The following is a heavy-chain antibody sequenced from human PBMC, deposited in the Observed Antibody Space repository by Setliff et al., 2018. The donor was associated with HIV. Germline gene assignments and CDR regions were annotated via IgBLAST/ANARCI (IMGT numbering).Heavy chain of an antibody. V-gene: IGHV4-39*01. J-gene: IGHJ4*02. D-gene: IGHD6-25*01. Sequence: SETLSLTCTVSGGSISSNNYYWGWIRQPPGKGLEWIGSILYSETVYYGGRTYYSPSLKSRVTISADTSKSQFSLKLNSVTAADTGVYYCARGLNYASSGYLVDSWGQGTQVTVSS. CDR1: GGSISSNNYY. CDR3: ARGLNYASSGYLVDS. CDR2: ILYSETVYYGGRT.